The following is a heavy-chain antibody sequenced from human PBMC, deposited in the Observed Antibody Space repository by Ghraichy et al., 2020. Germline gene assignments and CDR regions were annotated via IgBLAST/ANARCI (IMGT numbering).Heavy chain of an antibody. Sequence: SVKVSCKASGGTFSSYAISWVRQAPGQGLEWMGGIIPIFGTANYAQKFQGRVTITADKSTSTAYMELSSLRSEDTAVYYCARDRGDCSGGSCYSGGAHWFDPWGQGTLVTVSS. J-gene: IGHJ5*02. CDR1: GGTFSSYA. CDR3: ARDRGDCSGGSCYSGGAHWFDP. V-gene: IGHV1-69*06. CDR2: IIPIFGTA. D-gene: IGHD2-15*01.